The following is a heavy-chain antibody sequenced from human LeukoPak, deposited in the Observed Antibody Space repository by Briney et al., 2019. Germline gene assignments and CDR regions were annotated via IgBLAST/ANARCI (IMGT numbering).Heavy chain of an antibody. CDR1: GGPISDYY. J-gene: IGHJ4*02. Sequence: SETLSLTCTVSGGPISDYYWSWIRQPPGKGLEWIGYSYYTGVTNYNPSLKSRVSNSVDTSKKQFSLNLTSVTTADTAVYYCARLHLDYLDYWGQGAVVTVSS. CDR3: ARLHLDYLDY. CDR2: SYYTGVT. V-gene: IGHV4-59*01.